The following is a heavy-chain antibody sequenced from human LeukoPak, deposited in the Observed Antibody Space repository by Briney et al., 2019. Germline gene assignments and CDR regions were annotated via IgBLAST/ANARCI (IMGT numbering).Heavy chain of an antibody. D-gene: IGHD5-18*01. CDR1: GYTLTELS. V-gene: IGHV1-24*01. J-gene: IGHJ4*02. Sequence: ASVKVSCKVSGYTLTELSMHWVRQAPGKGLEWMGGFDPEDGETIYAQKFQGRVTMTEDTSTDTAYMELSSLRSEDTAVYYCATAYRFRGYSYGVLDYWDQGTLVTVSS. CDR2: FDPEDGET. CDR3: ATAYRFRGYSYGVLDY.